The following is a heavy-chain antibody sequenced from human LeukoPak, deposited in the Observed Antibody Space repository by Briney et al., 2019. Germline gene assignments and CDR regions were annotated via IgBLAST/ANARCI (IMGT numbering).Heavy chain of an antibody. CDR1: GFTVSSNY. CDR2: IYSCGST. Sequence: GGSLRLSCAASGFTVSSNYMSWVRQAPGKGLEWVSVIYSCGSTYYADSVKGRFTISRDNSKNTLYLQMNSLRAEDTAVYYCARHYYGSGKGFDPWGQGTLVTVSS. CDR3: ARHYYGSGKGFDP. V-gene: IGHV3-66*03. J-gene: IGHJ5*02. D-gene: IGHD3-10*01.